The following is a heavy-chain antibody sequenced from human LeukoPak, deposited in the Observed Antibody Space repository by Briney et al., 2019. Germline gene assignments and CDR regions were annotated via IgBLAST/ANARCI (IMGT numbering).Heavy chain of an antibody. CDR2: INPSGGST. CDR1: GYTFTSYY. D-gene: IGHD2-8*01. V-gene: IGHV1-46*01. Sequence: ASVKVSCKASGYTFTSYYMHWVRRAPGQGLEWMGIINPSGGSTSYAQKFQGRVTMTRDTSTSTVYMELSSLRSEDTAVYYCARDFCTNGVCYGFGWFDPWGQGTLVTVSS. J-gene: IGHJ5*02. CDR3: ARDFCTNGVCYGFGWFDP.